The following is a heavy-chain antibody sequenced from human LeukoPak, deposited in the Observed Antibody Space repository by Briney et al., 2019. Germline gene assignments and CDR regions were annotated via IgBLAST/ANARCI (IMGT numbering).Heavy chain of an antibody. CDR2: INHIGST. J-gene: IGHJ3*02. Sequence: SETLSLTCAVYGGSFSGYYWSWIRQSPGKGLEWIGEINHIGSTNYNPSLKSRVTISVDTSKNQFSLRLRSVTAADTAVYYCARAFRGIFGVFEAFDIWGQGTMVTVSS. CDR1: GGSFSGYY. V-gene: IGHV4-34*01. D-gene: IGHD3-3*01. CDR3: ARAFRGIFGVFEAFDI.